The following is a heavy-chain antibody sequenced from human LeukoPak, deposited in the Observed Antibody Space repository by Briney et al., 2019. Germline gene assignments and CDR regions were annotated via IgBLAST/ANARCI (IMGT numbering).Heavy chain of an antibody. Sequence: SVTVSCKASGGTFSSYAISWVRQAPGQGLEWMGRIIPILGIANYAQKFQGRVTITADKSTSTAYMELSSLRSEDTAVYYCANTARDDAFDIWGQGTMVTGSS. CDR1: GGTFSSYA. J-gene: IGHJ3*02. CDR3: ANTARDDAFDI. CDR2: IIPILGIA. V-gene: IGHV1-69*04.